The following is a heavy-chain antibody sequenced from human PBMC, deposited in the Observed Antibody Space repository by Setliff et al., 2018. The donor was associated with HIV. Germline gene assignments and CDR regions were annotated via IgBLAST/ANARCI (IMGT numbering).Heavy chain of an antibody. Sequence: TLSLTCNVSGGSISTNRDHWGWIRQPPGKGLEWIGSISYSGNTYYHPSLQSRVTISLDMSKNQFSLKVKSVTAADTAVYYCARDKAVATTTNYYAGWFDPWGQGTLVTVSS. CDR1: GGSISTNRDH. CDR3: ARDKAVATTTNYYAGWFDP. CDR2: ISYSGNT. J-gene: IGHJ5*02. V-gene: IGHV4-39*07. D-gene: IGHD5-12*01.